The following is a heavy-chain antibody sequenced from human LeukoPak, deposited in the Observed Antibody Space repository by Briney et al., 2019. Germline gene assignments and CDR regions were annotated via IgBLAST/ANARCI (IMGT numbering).Heavy chain of an antibody. CDR1: GGTFSSYS. D-gene: IGHD3-22*01. J-gene: IGHJ4*02. Sequence: SVKVSCKASGGTFSSYSITWLRQAPGQGLEWMGRIIPIFGIASYAQKFQGRVTIIADKSTSTAYMELSSLRSEDTAVYYCARGSGHDSSGYLVDYWGQGTLVTVSS. CDR2: IIPIFGIA. CDR3: ARGSGHDSSGYLVDY. V-gene: IGHV1-69*02.